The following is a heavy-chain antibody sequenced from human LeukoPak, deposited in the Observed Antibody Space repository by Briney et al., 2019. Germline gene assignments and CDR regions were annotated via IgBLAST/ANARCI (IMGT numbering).Heavy chain of an antibody. D-gene: IGHD2-2*01. V-gene: IGHV4-31*03. J-gene: IGHJ3*02. CDR3: ARDRTGCSSTSCYPDAFDI. CDR2: IYYSGST. Sequence: PSETLSLTCTLSGGSISSGGYYWSWIRQHPGKGLEWIGYIYYSGSTYYNPSLKSRVTISVDTSKNQFSLKLSSVSAADTGVYYCARDRTGCSSTSCYPDAFDIWGQGTMVTVSS. CDR1: GGSISSGGYY.